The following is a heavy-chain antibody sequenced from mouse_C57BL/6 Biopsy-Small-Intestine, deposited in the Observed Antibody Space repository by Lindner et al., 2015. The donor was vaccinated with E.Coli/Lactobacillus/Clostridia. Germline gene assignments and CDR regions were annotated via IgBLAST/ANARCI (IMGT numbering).Heavy chain of an antibody. CDR3: ARKGVITTIVAPDWYFDV. CDR2: IYPSDGST. Sequence: VQLQESGPELVKPGAAVKLSCKASGYTFTSYDINWVKQRPGQGLEWIGWIYPSDGSTKYNEKFKGEATLAVDTSSSTAYMELHSLTSEDSAVYFCARKGVITTIVAPDWYFDVWGTGTTVTVSS. V-gene: IGHV1-85*01. J-gene: IGHJ1*03. CDR1: GYTFTSYD. D-gene: IGHD1-1*01.